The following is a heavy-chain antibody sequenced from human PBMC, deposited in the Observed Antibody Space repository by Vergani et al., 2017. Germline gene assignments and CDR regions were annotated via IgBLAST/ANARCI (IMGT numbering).Heavy chain of an antibody. D-gene: IGHD3-16*01. CDR3: ARAARYDYVWEQRTDYFDY. CDR1: GYTFTSYG. V-gene: IGHV1-18*04. J-gene: IGHJ4*02. CDR2: ISAYNGNT. Sequence: QVQLVQSGAEVKKPGASVKVSCKASGYTFTSYGISWVRQAPGQGLEWMGCISAYNGNTNYAQKLQGRVTMTTDTSTSTACMELRSLRSDDTAVYYCARAARYDYVWEQRTDYFDYWGQGTLVTVSS.